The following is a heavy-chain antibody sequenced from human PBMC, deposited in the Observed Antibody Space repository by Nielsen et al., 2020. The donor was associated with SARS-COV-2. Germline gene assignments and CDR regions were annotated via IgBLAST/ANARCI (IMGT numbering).Heavy chain of an antibody. D-gene: IGHD3-9*01. CDR1: GFIFSNAL. CDR2: IRSKADGGTT. Sequence: GESLKISCAASGFIFSNALMTRVRQAPGKGLEWVGRIRSKADGGTTDYAAPVKGRFTISRDDSKNTLYLLMNSLRIEDTGVYYCTTNYDVLTGLESWGQGALVTVSS. J-gene: IGHJ4*02. V-gene: IGHV3-15*01. CDR3: TTNYDVLTGLES.